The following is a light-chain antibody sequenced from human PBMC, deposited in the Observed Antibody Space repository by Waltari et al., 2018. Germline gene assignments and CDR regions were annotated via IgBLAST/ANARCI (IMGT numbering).Light chain of an antibody. J-gene: IGKJ1*01. V-gene: IGKV3-20*01. CDR1: QAVGNNY. CDR2: DAS. CDR3: QQYAYWWT. Sequence: EIVLTQSPGTLSLSPGERATLSCRASQAVGNNYIAWYQQKPGQAPRRLIYDASHRATGIPDRFSGSGSGTEFTLTISRLEPEDFAGYYCQQYAYWWTFGQGTKVEIK.